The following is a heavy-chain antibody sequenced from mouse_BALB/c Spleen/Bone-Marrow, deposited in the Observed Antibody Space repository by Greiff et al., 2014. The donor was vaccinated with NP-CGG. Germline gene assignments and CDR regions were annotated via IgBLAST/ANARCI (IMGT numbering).Heavy chain of an antibody. CDR3: ARNGNYGAWFAY. CDR1: GFNIKDTY. V-gene: IGHV14-3*02. CDR2: IDPANGNT. Sequence: VQLQQPGAELVKPGASVKLSCTASGFNIKDTYMHWVKQRPEQGLEWIGRIDPANGNTKYDPKFQGKATITADTYSNTAYLQLSSLTSEDTAVYYCARNGNYGAWFAYWGQGTLVTVSA. J-gene: IGHJ3*01. D-gene: IGHD2-1*01.